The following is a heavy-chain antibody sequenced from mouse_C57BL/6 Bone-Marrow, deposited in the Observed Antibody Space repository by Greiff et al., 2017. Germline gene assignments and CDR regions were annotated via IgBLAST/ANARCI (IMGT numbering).Heavy chain of an antibody. CDR2: IDPETGGT. Sequence: VQVVESGAELVRPGASVTLSCKASGYTFTDYEMHWVKQTPVHGLEWIGAIDPETGGTAYTQKFKGKAILTADKSSSTAYMELRSLTSEDSAVYYCTSPGWFAYWGQGTLVTVSA. CDR3: TSPGWFAY. CDR1: GYTFTDYE. V-gene: IGHV1-15*01. J-gene: IGHJ3*01.